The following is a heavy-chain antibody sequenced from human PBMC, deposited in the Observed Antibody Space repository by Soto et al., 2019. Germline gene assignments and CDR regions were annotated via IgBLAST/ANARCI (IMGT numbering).Heavy chain of an antibody. V-gene: IGHV3-23*01. J-gene: IGHJ5*02. CDR2: ITGSGKSA. CDR3: ARDPITAPYSDFWRGPPWFDP. CDR1: GFTFSTYA. Sequence: GGSPRLSCATSGFTFSTYAMSWVRQAPGKGLEWVASITGSGKSAYYGDSVKGRFTISRDNSKSTVLLQMNSLRAEDTALYFCARDPITAPYSDFWRGPPWFDPWGQGILVTVSS. D-gene: IGHD3-3*01.